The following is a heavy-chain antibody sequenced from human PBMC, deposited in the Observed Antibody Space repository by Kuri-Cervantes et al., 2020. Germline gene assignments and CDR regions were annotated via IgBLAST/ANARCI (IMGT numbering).Heavy chain of an antibody. Sequence: ASVKVSCKASGYTFTSYYMHWVRQAPGQGLEWMGIINPSGGSTSYAQKFQGRATMTRDTSTSTVYMELSSLRSEDTAVYYCARDPTPHYYDSSGYYYNDAFDIWGQGTMVTVSS. J-gene: IGHJ3*02. CDR1: GYTFTSYY. CDR3: ARDPTPHYYDSSGYYYNDAFDI. D-gene: IGHD3-22*01. CDR2: INPSGGST. V-gene: IGHV1-46*01.